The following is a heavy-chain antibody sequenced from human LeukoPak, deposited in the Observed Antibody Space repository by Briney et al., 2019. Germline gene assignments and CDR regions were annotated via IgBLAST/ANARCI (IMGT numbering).Heavy chain of an antibody. D-gene: IGHD1-26*01. Sequence: PGGSLRPSCTASGFTVSSNYMTWVRQAPGKGLEWVSLLYSAGSTYYADSVTGRFTISRDNSQNTLYLQMNSLRPDDTAVYYCARGFRSNPHDAFDIWGQGTMVTVSS. V-gene: IGHV3-66*02. CDR1: GFTVSSNY. CDR3: ARGFRSNPHDAFDI. J-gene: IGHJ3*02. CDR2: LYSAGST.